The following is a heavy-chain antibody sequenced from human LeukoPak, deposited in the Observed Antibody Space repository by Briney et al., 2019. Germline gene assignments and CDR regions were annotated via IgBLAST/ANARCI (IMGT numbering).Heavy chain of an antibody. CDR2: IWYDGSNK. J-gene: IGHJ4*02. D-gene: IGHD3-22*01. Sequence: GGSLRLSCAASGFTFSSYGMHWVRQAPGKGLEWVAVIWYDGSNKYYADSVKVRFTISRDNSKNTLYLQMNSLRAEDTAVYYCAREGYYYDSSGYYYFDYWGQGTLVTVSS. V-gene: IGHV3-33*01. CDR1: GFTFSSYG. CDR3: AREGYYYDSSGYYYFDY.